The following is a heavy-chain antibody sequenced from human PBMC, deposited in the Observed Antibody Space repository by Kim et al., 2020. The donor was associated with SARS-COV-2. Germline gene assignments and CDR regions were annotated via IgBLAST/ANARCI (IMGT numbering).Heavy chain of an antibody. CDR2: SKT. J-gene: IGHJ4*02. V-gene: IGHV3-7*01. Sequence: SKTNYVDYLKGRFAVSTDNAKNSFYLQLNSLRAEDTAVYFCARHSAASLDYWGQGTLVTVSS. CDR3: ARHSAASLDY.